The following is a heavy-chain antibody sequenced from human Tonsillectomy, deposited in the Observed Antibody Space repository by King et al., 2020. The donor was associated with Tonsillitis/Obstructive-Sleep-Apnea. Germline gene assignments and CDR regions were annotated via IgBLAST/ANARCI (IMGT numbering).Heavy chain of an antibody. Sequence: QFQLVQSGSELKKPGASVKISCEASGYTFNKYAMMWVRQAPGQGLEWMGWINTNTGNPTYGQGFTGRFVFSFETSVRTAYLQISGLKADDTAVYYCAREFNSGFWGPDYWGRGTLVTGSS. CDR1: GYTFNKYA. CDR2: INTNTGNP. J-gene: IGHJ4*02. CDR3: AREFNSGFWGPDY. V-gene: IGHV7-4-1*02. D-gene: IGHD6-19*01.